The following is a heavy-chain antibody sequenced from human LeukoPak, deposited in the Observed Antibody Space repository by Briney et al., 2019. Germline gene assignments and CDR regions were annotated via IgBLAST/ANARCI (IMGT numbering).Heavy chain of an antibody. CDR3: ARSRPVRIGYPAWFDP. CDR2: IDLNSGGT. D-gene: IGHD2-2*03. V-gene: IGHV1-2*02. CDR1: GYTFTGYA. Sequence: ASVKLSCKAFGYTFTGYAMHWVRQAPGPSLEWMGWIDLNSGGTYYAQTFQGRVTMTIDTSISTAYMELSSLRAADTAVYYCARSRPVRIGYPAWFDPWGQGTLVTVSS. J-gene: IGHJ5*02.